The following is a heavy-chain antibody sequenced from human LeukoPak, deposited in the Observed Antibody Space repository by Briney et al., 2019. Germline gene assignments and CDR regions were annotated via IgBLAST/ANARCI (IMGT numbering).Heavy chain of an antibody. CDR1: GGSISSYY. J-gene: IGHJ4*02. CDR3: ARDSYYYGSGSYPLDY. V-gene: IGHV4-4*07. D-gene: IGHD3-10*01. CDR2: IYTSGST. Sequence: TPSETLSLTCTVSGGSISSYYWSWIRQPAGKGLEWIGRIYTSGSTNYNPSLKSRATMSVDTSKNQFSLNLSSVTAADTAVYYCARDSYYYGSGSYPLDYWGQGTLVTVSS.